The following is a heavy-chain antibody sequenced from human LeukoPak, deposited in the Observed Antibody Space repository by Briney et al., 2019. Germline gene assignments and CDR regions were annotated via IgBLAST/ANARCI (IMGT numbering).Heavy chain of an antibody. CDR3: ARDLGQYYDTSDNWFDP. CDR1: GFTVSYNF. D-gene: IGHD3-22*01. Sequence: GSLRLSCVASGFTVSYNFMSWVRQAPGKGLAWVSVIHSSGSTFYADSVKGRFTISRDNAKNTLNLQMNSLRAEDTAVYYCARDLGQYYDTSDNWFDPWGQGTLVTVSS. J-gene: IGHJ5*02. V-gene: IGHV3-66*01. CDR2: IHSSGST.